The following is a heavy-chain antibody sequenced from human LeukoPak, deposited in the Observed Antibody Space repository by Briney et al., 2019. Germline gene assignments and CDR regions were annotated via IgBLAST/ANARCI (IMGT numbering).Heavy chain of an antibody. D-gene: IGHD6-19*01. CDR1: GYTFTSYG. Sequence: ASVTVSCKASGYTFTSYGISWVRQAPGQGLEWMGWISAYNGNTNYAQKLQGRVTMTTDTSTSTAYMELRSLRSDDTAVYYCARVLRYSSGWYHFDYWGQGTLVTVSS. J-gene: IGHJ4*02. V-gene: IGHV1-18*01. CDR2: ISAYNGNT. CDR3: ARVLRYSSGWYHFDY.